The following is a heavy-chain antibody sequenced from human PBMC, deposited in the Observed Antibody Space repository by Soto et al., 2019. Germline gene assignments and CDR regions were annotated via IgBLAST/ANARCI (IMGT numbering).Heavy chain of an antibody. D-gene: IGHD5-12*01. Sequence: DVQLSESGGGLVQPGGSLRLSCAVSGFTFRSHAMSWVRQAPGKGLEGVSDISESGRDTHYAASVKGRFTTSSDYSKTTMFLHLTGLTVDDTAIYYCARRAQDGYNSPIDYWGQGTLVIVSS. CDR2: ISESGRDT. J-gene: IGHJ4*02. CDR3: ARRAQDGYNSPIDY. V-gene: IGHV3-23*01. CDR1: GFTFRSHA.